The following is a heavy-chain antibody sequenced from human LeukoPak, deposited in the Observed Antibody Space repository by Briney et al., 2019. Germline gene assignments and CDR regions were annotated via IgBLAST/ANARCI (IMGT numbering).Heavy chain of an antibody. CDR1: GYTFSSGYY. V-gene: IGHV1-2*02. CDR2: INPNNGDT. D-gene: IGHD3-3*01. Sequence: ASVKVSCKASGYTFSSGYYLHWVRQAPGQGLEWMGWINPNNGDTNYAQKFQGRVTMTRDTSISTAYMELSRLRSDAAAVYFCARGAYYNFWSGFYYSPHFDYWGQGTLVTVSS. J-gene: IGHJ4*02. CDR3: ARGAYYNFWSGFYYSPHFDY.